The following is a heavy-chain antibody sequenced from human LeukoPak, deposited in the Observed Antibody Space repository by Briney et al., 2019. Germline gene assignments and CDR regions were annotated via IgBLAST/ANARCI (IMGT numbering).Heavy chain of an antibody. CDR1: GFTFSGYW. CDR3: AGGVVVTQDAFDI. D-gene: IGHD3-3*01. J-gene: IGHJ3*02. V-gene: IGHV3-48*03. CDR2: ISSRGSTI. Sequence: GGSLRLSCAASGFTFSGYWMHWVRQAPGKGLEWVSYISSRGSTIYYADSVKGRFTISRDNAKNSLFLQMNILRADDTAVYYCAGGVVVTQDAFDIWGQGTMVTVSS.